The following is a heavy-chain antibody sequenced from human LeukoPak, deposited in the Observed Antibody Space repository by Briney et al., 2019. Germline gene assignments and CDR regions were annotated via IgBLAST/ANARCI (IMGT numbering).Heavy chain of an antibody. CDR2: ISYDGSSK. D-gene: IGHD1-26*01. J-gene: IGHJ4*02. CDR3: ARVAMVGATVHYFDY. CDR1: GFTFSSYA. Sequence: PGGSLRLSRAASGFTFSSYAMHWVRQAPGKGLEWVAVISYDGSSKYYADSVKGRFTISRDNSKNTLYLQMNSLRAEDTAVYYCARVAMVGATVHYFDYWGQGTLVTVSS. V-gene: IGHV3-30-3*01.